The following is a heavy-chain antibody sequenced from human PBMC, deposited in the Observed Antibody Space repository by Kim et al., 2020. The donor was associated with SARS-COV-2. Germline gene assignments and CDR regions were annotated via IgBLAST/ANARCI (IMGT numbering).Heavy chain of an antibody. J-gene: IGHJ4*02. Sequence: SLKSRVTISVDTSKNQLSLKLSSVTAADTAVYYCARVLRWGIAAAGDFDYWGQGTLVTVSS. D-gene: IGHD6-13*01. V-gene: IGHV4-34*13. CDR3: ARVLRWGIAAAGDFDY.